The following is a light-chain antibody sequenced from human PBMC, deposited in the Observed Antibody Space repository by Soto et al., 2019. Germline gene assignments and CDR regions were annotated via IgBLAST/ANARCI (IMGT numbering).Light chain of an antibody. CDR2: ATS. J-gene: IGKJ1*01. CDR3: QQGYSSRWT. V-gene: IGKV1-39*01. Sequence: DIQMTQSPSSLSASVGDRVTITCRASQNIRSYLNWYQQKPGKAPQLLIYATSSLQTGVPSRFSASGSGTDFSIVISDLQPEDSATYYCQQGYSSRWTSGRGTKVDI. CDR1: QNIRSY.